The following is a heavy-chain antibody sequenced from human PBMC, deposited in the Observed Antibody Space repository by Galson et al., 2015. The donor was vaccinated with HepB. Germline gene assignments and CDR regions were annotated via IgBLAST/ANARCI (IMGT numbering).Heavy chain of an antibody. CDR3: ARDRVYAFDI. CDR2: ISYDGSNK. Sequence: SLRLSCAASGFTFSSYAMHWVRQAPGKGLEWVAVISYDGSNKYYADSVKGRFTIYRDNSKNTLYLQMNSLRAEDTAVYYCARDRVYAFDIWGQGTMVAVSS. D-gene: IGHD3-10*01. CDR1: GFTFSSYA. V-gene: IGHV3-30*04. J-gene: IGHJ3*02.